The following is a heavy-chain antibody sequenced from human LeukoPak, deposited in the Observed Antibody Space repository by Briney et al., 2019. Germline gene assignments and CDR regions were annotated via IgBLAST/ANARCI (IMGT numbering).Heavy chain of an antibody. CDR3: ARLAVLLWFGEQVDY. CDR1: GGSISSYY. CDR2: IYTSGST. Sequence: SETLSLTCTVSGGSISSYYWSWIRQPAGKGLEWIGRIYTSGSTNYNPSLKSRVTISVDTSKNQFSLKLSSVTAADTAVYYCARLAVLLWFGEQVDYWGQGTLVTVSS. V-gene: IGHV4-4*07. J-gene: IGHJ4*02. D-gene: IGHD3-10*01.